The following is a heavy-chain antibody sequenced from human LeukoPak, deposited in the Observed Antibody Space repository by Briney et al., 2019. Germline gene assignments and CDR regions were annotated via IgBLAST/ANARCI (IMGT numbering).Heavy chain of an antibody. V-gene: IGHV4-30-2*01. CDR3: ARAAGVVPAARWGNYYYYSGMDV. Sequence: SQTLSLTCAVSGGSISSGGYSWSWIRQPPGKGLEWIGYIYHSGSTYYNPSLKSRVTISVDRSKNQFSLKLSSVTAADTAVYYCARAAGVVPAARWGNYYYYSGMDVWGQGTTVTVSS. CDR2: IYHSGST. J-gene: IGHJ6*02. CDR1: GGSISSGGYS. D-gene: IGHD2-2*01.